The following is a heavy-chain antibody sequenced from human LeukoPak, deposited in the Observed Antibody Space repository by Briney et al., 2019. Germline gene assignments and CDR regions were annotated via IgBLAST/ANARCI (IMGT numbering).Heavy chain of an antibody. D-gene: IGHD4-17*01. CDR2: ISSSSSYI. Sequence: GGSLRLSCAASGFTFSHAWMNWVRQAPGKGLEWVSSISSSSSYIYYADSVKGRFTISRDNAKNSLYLQMNSLRAEDTAVYYCARVGRVTTASDYWGQGTLVTVSS. V-gene: IGHV3-21*01. CDR1: GFTFSHAW. J-gene: IGHJ4*02. CDR3: ARVGRVTTASDY.